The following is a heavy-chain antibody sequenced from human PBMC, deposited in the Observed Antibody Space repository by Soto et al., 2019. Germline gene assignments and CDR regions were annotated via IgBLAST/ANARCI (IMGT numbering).Heavy chain of an antibody. V-gene: IGHV3-21*01. CDR3: ARSLYYYYGMDV. CDR1: GFTFSSYT. CDR2: ISGSDSYI. J-gene: IGHJ6*02. Sequence: PGGSLRLSCAASGFTFSSYTMNWVRQAPGRGLEWVSSISGSDSYIYYADSVKGRFTISRDNAKNSLYLQMNSLRAEDTAVYYCARSLYYYYGMDVWGQGTTVTVSS.